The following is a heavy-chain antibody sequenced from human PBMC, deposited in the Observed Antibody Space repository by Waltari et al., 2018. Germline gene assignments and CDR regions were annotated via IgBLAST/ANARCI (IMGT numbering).Heavy chain of an antibody. V-gene: IGHV3-30*02. CDR3: AAYTGSPSRPGPPSL. J-gene: IGHJ4*02. CDR1: GFTFSSYG. Sequence: VQLLESGGGVVQPGGSLRLSCAASGFTFSSYGMHWARQAPGQGLEWVAFIGYDKHEKYYADSVKGRFTITRDNSRNNLYLQMDSLTPEDTAVYYCAAYTGSPSRPGPPSLWGRGTLVTVSS. CDR2: IGYDKHEK. D-gene: IGHD1-26*01.